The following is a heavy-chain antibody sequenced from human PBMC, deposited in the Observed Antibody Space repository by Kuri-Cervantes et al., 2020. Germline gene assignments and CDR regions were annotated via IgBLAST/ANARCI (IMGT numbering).Heavy chain of an antibody. CDR1: GGTFSSYA. V-gene: IGHV1-69*13. J-gene: IGHJ3*02. CDR2: IIPIFGTA. Sequence: SVKVSCKASGGTFSSYAISWVRQAPGQGLEWMGGIIPIFGTANYAQKFQGRVTITADESTSTAYMELSSLRSDDTAVYYCASPTIAVTGIISGTRNASDIWGQGTMVTVSS. D-gene: IGHD6-19*01. CDR3: ASPTIAVTGIISGTRNASDI.